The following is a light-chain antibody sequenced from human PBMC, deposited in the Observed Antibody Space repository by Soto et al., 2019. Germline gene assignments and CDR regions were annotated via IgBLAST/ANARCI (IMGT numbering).Light chain of an antibody. CDR3: ASITRSSTSV. Sequence: LSQPASLSGSPGQSITISCTGTSSDVGGYEYVSWYQHQPDKAPKLIIYDVTNRPSGVSTRFSGSKSGNTASLTISGIQTEDEADYYCASITRSSTSVFGTGTKVTVL. J-gene: IGLJ1*01. CDR1: SSDVGGYEY. CDR2: DVT. V-gene: IGLV2-14*01.